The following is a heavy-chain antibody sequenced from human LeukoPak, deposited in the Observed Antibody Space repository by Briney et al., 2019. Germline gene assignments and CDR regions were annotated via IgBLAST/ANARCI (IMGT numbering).Heavy chain of an antibody. J-gene: IGHJ3*02. CDR3: ARTNSSSWYDNAFDI. D-gene: IGHD6-13*01. CDR2: IYTSGST. V-gene: IGHV4-4*07. Sequence: SETLSLTCTVPGGSISSYYWSWIRQPAGKGLEWIGRIYTSGSTNYNPSLKSRVTMSVDTSKNQFSLKLSSVTAADTAVYYCARTNSSSWYDNAFDIWGQGTMVTVSS. CDR1: GGSISSYY.